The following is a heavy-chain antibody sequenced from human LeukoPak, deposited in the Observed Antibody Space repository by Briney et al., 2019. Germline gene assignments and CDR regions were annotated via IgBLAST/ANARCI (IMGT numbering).Heavy chain of an antibody. CDR1: GGSISSYY. CDR3: ARRRVLRSPPGAIVATIWDY. CDR2: IYYSGST. D-gene: IGHD5-12*01. J-gene: IGHJ4*02. Sequence: SETLSLTCTVSGGSISSYYWSWIRQPPGKGLEWIGYIYYSGSTNYNPSLKSRVTISVDTSKNQFTLKLSSVTAADTAVYYCARRRVLRSPPGAIVATIWDYWGQGTLVTVSS. V-gene: IGHV4-59*08.